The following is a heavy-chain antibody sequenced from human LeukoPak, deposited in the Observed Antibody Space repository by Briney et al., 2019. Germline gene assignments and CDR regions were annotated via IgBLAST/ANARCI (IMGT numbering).Heavy chain of an antibody. J-gene: IGHJ4*02. CDR1: GFNFNEYC. Sequence: GGSLRLSCAASGFNFNEYCLTWVRQAPGKGLEWVANINQDDSHIYYLESVEGRFTISRDNAKNSLLLQMNSLRAEDTAIYYCAREYYYSGSYYLSFFDYWGQETLVTVSS. V-gene: IGHV3-7*01. D-gene: IGHD3-10*01. CDR2: INQDDSHI. CDR3: AREYYYSGSYYLSFFDY.